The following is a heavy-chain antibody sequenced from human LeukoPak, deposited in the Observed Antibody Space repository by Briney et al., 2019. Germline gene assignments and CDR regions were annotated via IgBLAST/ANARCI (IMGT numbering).Heavy chain of an antibody. V-gene: IGHV1-18*01. D-gene: IGHD6-13*01. Sequence: ASVKVSCKASGYTFTSYGISWVRQAPGQGLEWMGWISAYNGNTNYAQKLQGRVTMTTDTSTSTAYMELRSLRSDDTAVYYCARDEGIAAAGANWFDPWGQGTLVTVSS. CDR1: GYTFTSYG. CDR2: ISAYNGNT. CDR3: ARDEGIAAAGANWFDP. J-gene: IGHJ5*02.